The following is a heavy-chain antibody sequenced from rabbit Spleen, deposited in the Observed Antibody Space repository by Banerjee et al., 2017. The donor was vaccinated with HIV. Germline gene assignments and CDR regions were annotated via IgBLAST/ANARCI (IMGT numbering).Heavy chain of an antibody. CDR3: ARDTGSSFSSYGMDL. J-gene: IGHJ6*01. Sequence: QEQLEESAGGLVQPGGSLKLSCKASGFTLRSYYMCWVRQAPGKGLEWISCIAGSSSGFTYSATWAKGRFTCSKTSSTTVTLQMTSLTVADTATYFCARDTGSSFSSYGMDLWGPGTLVTVS. V-gene: IGHV1S45*01. D-gene: IGHD8-1*01. CDR1: GFTLRSYY. CDR2: IAGSSSGFT.